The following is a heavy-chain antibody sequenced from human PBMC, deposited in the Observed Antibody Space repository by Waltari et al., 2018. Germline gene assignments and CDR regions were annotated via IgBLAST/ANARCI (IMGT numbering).Heavy chain of an antibody. Sequence: QVQLVQSGAEVKKPGSSVKVSCKASGGTLSSYPFTWVRQAPGQGLEWMGSNIPIFGTTNYPQKCQGRVTISADESTSTVFLELSSLRAEDTAVYYCARDFWSGTDYYYYMDVWGKGTTVTVSS. V-gene: IGHV1-69*18. CDR1: GGTLSSYP. D-gene: IGHD3-3*01. CDR3: ARDFWSGTDYYYYMDV. CDR2: NIPIFGTT. J-gene: IGHJ6*03.